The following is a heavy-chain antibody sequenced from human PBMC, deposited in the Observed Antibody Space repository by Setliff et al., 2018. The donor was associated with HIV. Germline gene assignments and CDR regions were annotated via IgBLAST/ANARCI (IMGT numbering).Heavy chain of an antibody. Sequence: PGGSLRLSCASSGFTFSSYAMTWVRQAPGKGLECVAVISGSGGDTYYADSVKGRFAISRGNSKDTPYLQMNSLRAEDTALYYCARASVGVWGSYPDWGQGTLVTVSS. D-gene: IGHD3-16*02. J-gene: IGHJ4*02. V-gene: IGHV3-23*01. CDR1: GFTFSSYA. CDR3: ARASVGVWGSYPD. CDR2: ISGSGGDT.